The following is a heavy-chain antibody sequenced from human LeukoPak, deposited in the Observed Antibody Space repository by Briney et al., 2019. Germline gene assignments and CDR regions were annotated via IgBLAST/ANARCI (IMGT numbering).Heavy chain of an antibody. CDR1: GFTFSSYW. CDR3: ARGFDY. CDR2: IKQDGSEK. Sequence: GGSLRLSCGTSGFTFSSYWMNWVRQAPGKGLEWVANIKQDGSEKYYVDSVKGRFTISRDNAKNSLYLQMNSLRAEDTAVYYCARGFDYWGQGTLVTVSS. J-gene: IGHJ4*02. V-gene: IGHV3-7*01.